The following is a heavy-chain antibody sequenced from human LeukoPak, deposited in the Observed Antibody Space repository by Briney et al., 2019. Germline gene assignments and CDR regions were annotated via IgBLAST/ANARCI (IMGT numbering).Heavy chain of an antibody. D-gene: IGHD1-26*01. Sequence: GGSLRLSCAASGLTFSSFGMHWVRQAPGKGLEWVAVTSFDGGNKHYADSVKGRFTISRDNSKNTLYLRMNTLRVEDTAMYYCAKGRLLGAPWGMDVWGQGTTVTVSS. J-gene: IGHJ6*02. V-gene: IGHV3-30*18. CDR1: GLTFSSFG. CDR2: TSFDGGNK. CDR3: AKGRLLGAPWGMDV.